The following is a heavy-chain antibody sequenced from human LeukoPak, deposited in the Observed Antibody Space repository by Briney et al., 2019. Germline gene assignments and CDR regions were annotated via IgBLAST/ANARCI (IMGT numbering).Heavy chain of an antibody. CDR3: ARARIAAPLLDY. J-gene: IGHJ4*02. CDR2: IKQDGSEK. CDR1: GFTFSSYW. Sequence: GGSLRLSCAASGFTFSSYWMSWVRQAPGKGLEWVANIKQDGSEKYYVDSVKGRFTISRDNAKNSLYLQMDSLRVEDTAVYFCARARIAAPLLDYWGQGTLVTVSS. V-gene: IGHV3-7*02. D-gene: IGHD6-13*01.